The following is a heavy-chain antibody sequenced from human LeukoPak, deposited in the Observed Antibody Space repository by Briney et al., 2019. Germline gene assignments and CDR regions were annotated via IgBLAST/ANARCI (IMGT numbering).Heavy chain of an antibody. CDR3: ARGGRPDY. Sequence: PGGSLRLSCATSGFTFSSSWMSWVRQAPGKGLECVANIKEDGREKYYVDSVKGRFTISRDNAKNSLYLQMRSLRAEDTAVYYSARGGRPDYWGQGTLVTVSS. CDR2: IKEDGREK. J-gene: IGHJ4*02. D-gene: IGHD3-10*01. CDR1: GFTFSSSW. V-gene: IGHV3-7*01.